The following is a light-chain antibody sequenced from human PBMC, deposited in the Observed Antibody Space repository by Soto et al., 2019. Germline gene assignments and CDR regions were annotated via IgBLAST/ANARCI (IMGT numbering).Light chain of an antibody. CDR2: DAS. CDR3: QQRSYWSPKIT. CDR1: PSVSSN. V-gene: IGKV3-11*01. J-gene: IGKJ5*01. Sequence: PGQSAPVSFLASPSVSSNPLAWYQQKPGQAPRLLIYDASNRATGIPARFSGSGSGTDFTLTISSLEPEDFAVYCCQQRSYWSPKITFGQVSRLEIK.